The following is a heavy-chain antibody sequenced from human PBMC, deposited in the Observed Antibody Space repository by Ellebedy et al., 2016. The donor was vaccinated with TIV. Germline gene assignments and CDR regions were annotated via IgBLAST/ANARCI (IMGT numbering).Heavy chain of an antibody. J-gene: IGHJ4*02. D-gene: IGHD1-26*01. V-gene: IGHV1-18*01. CDR1: GYNFNNYG. Sequence: AASVKVSCKSSGYNFNNYGITWVRQAPGQGLEWMGWISAYNGNTYYAQSLQGRVTMTADTSTSTSYMELKRLTSDDTAVYYCARRGRKVGASDSWGQGSPVSVS. CDR3: ARRGRKVGASDS. CDR2: ISAYNGNT.